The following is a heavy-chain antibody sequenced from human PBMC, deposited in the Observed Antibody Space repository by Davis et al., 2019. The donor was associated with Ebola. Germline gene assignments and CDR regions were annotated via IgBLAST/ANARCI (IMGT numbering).Heavy chain of an antibody. Sequence: GESLKISCAASGFTLSSYSMHWVRQAPGKGLEWVAVISYDGSNKYYADSVKGRFTISRDNSKNTLYLQMNSLRAEDTAVNYCASDCSGGSCYSDGMDVWGQGTTVTVSS. CDR1: GFTLSSYS. D-gene: IGHD2-15*01. J-gene: IGHJ6*02. CDR3: ASDCSGGSCYSDGMDV. V-gene: IGHV3-30*03. CDR2: ISYDGSNK.